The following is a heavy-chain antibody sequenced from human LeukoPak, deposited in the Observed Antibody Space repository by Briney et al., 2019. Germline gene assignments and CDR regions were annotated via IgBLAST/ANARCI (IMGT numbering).Heavy chain of an antibody. CDR1: GFTFRSYG. J-gene: IGHJ4*02. CDR3: AKVRPTYYDFWVTDF. D-gene: IGHD3-3*01. Sequence: GRSLRLSCVASGFTFRSYGMHWVRQAPGKGLEWVAVTSYNGDNKYYSNSVKGRFTISRDNSKSTLYLQMNGLRPEDTAMYYCAKVRPTYYDFWVTDFWGQGTLVTVSS. CDR2: TSYNGDNK. V-gene: IGHV3-30*18.